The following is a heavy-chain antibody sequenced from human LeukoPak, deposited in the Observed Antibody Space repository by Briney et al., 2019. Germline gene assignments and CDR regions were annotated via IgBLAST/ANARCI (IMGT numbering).Heavy chain of an antibody. J-gene: IGHJ4*02. CDR1: GFTFSSYG. CDR3: ARDRSYGSGSLDINY. V-gene: IGHV3-33*01. Sequence: GGSLRLSCAASGFTFSSYGMHWVRQAPGKGLEWVAVIWYGGSNKYYADSVKGRFTISRDNSKNTLYLQMNSLRAEDTAVYYCARDRSYGSGSLDINYWGQGTLVTVSS. D-gene: IGHD3-10*01. CDR2: IWYGGSNK.